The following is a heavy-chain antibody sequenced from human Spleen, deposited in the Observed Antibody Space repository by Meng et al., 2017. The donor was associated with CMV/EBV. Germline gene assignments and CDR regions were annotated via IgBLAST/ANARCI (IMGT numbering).Heavy chain of an antibody. CDR2: INHSGGT. CDR3: ARVIGYCSSTSCLRGRFDP. Sequence: SFSGYYWSWIRQPPGKGLEWIGEINHSGGTNYNPSLKSRVTISVDTSKNQFSLKLSSVTAADTAVYYCARVIGYCSSTSCLRGRFDPWGQGTLVTVSS. V-gene: IGHV4-34*01. J-gene: IGHJ5*02. D-gene: IGHD2-2*01. CDR1: SFSGYY.